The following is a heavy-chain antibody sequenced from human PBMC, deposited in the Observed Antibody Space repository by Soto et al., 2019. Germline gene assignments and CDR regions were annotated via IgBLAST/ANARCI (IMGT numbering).Heavy chain of an antibody. V-gene: IGHV3-74*01. CDR3: TRGGLEPVDF. CDR2: INDYMTTI. Sequence: EVQLVESGGGLVQPGGSLRLSCAASGFTFGKYWMHWVRQAPGKGLVWVSRINDYMTTINYADSVRGRFTISRDNTRNTLFLQMNRLTVEDTAVYYCTRGGLEPVDFWGQGVLVTVSS. D-gene: IGHD1-1*01. CDR1: GFTFGKYW. J-gene: IGHJ4*02.